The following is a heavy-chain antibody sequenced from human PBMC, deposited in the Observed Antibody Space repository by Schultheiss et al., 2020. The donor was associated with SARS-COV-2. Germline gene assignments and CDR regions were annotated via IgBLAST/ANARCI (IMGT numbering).Heavy chain of an antibody. CDR3: ARAGYSSTGVDY. J-gene: IGHJ4*02. CDR1: GGTFSSYA. Sequence: ASVKVSCKASGGTFSSYAISWVRQAPGQGLEWMGWISAYNGNTNYAQKLQGRVTMTTDTSTSTAYMELSRLRSDDTAVYYCARAGYSSTGVDYWGQGTLVTVSS. CDR2: ISAYNGNT. D-gene: IGHD6-13*01. V-gene: IGHV1-18*01.